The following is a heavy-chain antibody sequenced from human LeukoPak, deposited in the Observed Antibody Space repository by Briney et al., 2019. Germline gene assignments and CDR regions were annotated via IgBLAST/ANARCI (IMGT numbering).Heavy chain of an antibody. CDR2: ISSSGSTI. Sequence: GGSLRPSCAASGFTFSSYEMNWVRQAPEKGLEWVSYISSSGSTIYYADSVKGRFTISRDNAKNSLYLQMNSLRAEDTAVYYCARGDGSGSYYPAFDYWGQGTLVTVSS. CDR3: ARGDGSGSYYPAFDY. V-gene: IGHV3-48*03. D-gene: IGHD3-10*01. J-gene: IGHJ4*02. CDR1: GFTFSSYE.